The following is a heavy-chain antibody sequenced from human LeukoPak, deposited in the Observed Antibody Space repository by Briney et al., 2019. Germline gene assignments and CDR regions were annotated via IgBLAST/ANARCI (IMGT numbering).Heavy chain of an antibody. CDR2: ISWNSVSI. D-gene: IGHD3-10*01. J-gene: IGHJ1*01. CDR1: GFTFYDYA. Sequence: PGGSLRLSCAASGFTFYDYAMHWVRQAPGKGLEWVSGISWNSVSIVYADSMKGRFTISRDNDKNYMYLQMNSLRAEAMDLSYCEKDIGTAPTEVTMVRWGQGPLVTVSS. V-gene: IGHV3-9*03. CDR3: EKDIGTAPTEVTMVR.